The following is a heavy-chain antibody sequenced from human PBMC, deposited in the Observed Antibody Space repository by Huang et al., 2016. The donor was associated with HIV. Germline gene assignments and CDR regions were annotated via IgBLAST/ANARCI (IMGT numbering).Heavy chain of an antibody. CDR2: IKSKTDGGTT. CDR3: TTESESSGWTMDHDAFDI. CDR1: GFTFSNAW. V-gene: IGHV3-15*01. J-gene: IGHJ3*02. D-gene: IGHD6-19*01. Sequence: EVQLVESGGGLVKPGGSLRLSCAASGFTFSNAWMRWVRQDPGKGLEGVGRIKSKTDGGTTDDAAPVKGRFTISRDDSKNTLYLQMNSLKTEDTAVYYCTTESESSGWTMDHDAFDIWGQGTMVTVSS.